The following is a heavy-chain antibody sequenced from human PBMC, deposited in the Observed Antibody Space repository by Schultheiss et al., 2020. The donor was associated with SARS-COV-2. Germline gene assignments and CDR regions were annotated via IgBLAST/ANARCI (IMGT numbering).Heavy chain of an antibody. CDR1: GGSINSYH. D-gene: IGHD3-22*01. J-gene: IGHJ6*02. V-gene: IGHV4-4*07. CDR2: IIYSGST. CDR3: ARAHYYDSSGYNYYYGMNV. Sequence: SQTLSLTCTVSGGSINSYHWSWIRQPAGKGLEWIGSIIYSGSTNYNPSLKSRVTISVDTSKNQFSLQLNSVTPEDTAVYYCARAHYYDSSGYNYYYGMNVWGQGTTVTVA.